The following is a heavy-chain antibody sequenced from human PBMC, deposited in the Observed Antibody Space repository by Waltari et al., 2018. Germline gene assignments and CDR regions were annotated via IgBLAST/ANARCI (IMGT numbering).Heavy chain of an antibody. V-gene: IGHV4-59*01. CDR3: ASTDIVATIEAGNWYFDL. Sequence: QVQLQESGPGLVKPSETLSLTCTVSGGSISSYYWSWIRQPPGKGLEWIGYIYYSGSTNSNPSLKCRVTISVDTAKNQFSLKLSSVTAADTAVYYCASTDIVATIEAGNWYFDLWGRGTLVTVSS. CDR1: GGSISSYY. D-gene: IGHD5-12*01. J-gene: IGHJ2*01. CDR2: IYYSGST.